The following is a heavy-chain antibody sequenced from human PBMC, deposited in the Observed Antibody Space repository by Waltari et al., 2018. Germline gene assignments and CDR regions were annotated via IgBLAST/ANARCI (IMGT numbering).Heavy chain of an antibody. CDR2: IIPIFGTA. Sequence: QVQLVQSGAEVKKPGSSVKVSCKASGGTFSSYAISWVRQAPGQGLESMGGIIPIFGTANYAQKFQGRVTITADESTSTAYMELSSLRSEDTAVYYCARGLTIFGVVIYYYYGMDVWGQGTTVTVSS. CDR1: GGTFSSYA. CDR3: ARGLTIFGVVIYYYYGMDV. V-gene: IGHV1-69*01. J-gene: IGHJ6*02. D-gene: IGHD3-3*01.